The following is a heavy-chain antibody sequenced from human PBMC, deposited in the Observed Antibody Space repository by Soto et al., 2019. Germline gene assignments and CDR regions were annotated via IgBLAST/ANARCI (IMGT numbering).Heavy chain of an antibody. CDR2: ISSSSSTI. Sequence: GESLKISCAASGFTFSSYSMNWVRQAPGKGLEWVSYISSSSSTIYYADSVKGRFTISRDNAKNSLYLQMNSLRDEDTAVYYCARVIVYYDSSGYYLDYWGQGTLVIVSS. J-gene: IGHJ4*02. CDR1: GFTFSSYS. D-gene: IGHD3-22*01. CDR3: ARVIVYYDSSGYYLDY. V-gene: IGHV3-48*02.